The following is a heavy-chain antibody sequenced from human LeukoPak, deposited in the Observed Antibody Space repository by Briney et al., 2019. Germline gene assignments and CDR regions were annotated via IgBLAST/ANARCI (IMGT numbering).Heavy chain of an antibody. J-gene: IGHJ6*03. CDR3: ARVKAAAGVYYYYMDV. D-gene: IGHD6-13*01. Sequence: PSETLSLTCAVYGGSFSDYYWSWIRQPPGKGLEWIGEINHSGSTNYNPSLKGRVTISVDTSKNQFSLKLNSVTAADTAVYYCARVKAAAGVYYYYMDVWGKGTTVTVSS. CDR1: GGSFSDYY. V-gene: IGHV4-34*01. CDR2: INHSGST.